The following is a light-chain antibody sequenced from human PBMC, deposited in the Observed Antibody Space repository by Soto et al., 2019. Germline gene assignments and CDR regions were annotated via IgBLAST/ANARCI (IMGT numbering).Light chain of an antibody. CDR1: SSDVGGYNY. CDR2: DVS. J-gene: IGLJ1*01. Sequence: SVLTQPRSVSGSPGQSVTISCTGTSSDVGGYNYVSWYQQHPGKAPKLMIYDVSKRPSGVPDRFSGSKSGNTASLTISGLQAEDESDYYCCSYAGSYTYVFCTGTKVTVL. CDR3: CSYAGSYTYV. V-gene: IGLV2-11*01.